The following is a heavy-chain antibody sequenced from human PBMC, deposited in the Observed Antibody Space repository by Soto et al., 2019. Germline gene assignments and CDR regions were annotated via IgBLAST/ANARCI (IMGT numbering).Heavy chain of an antibody. CDR3: ARVTLKAGNWFDP. CDR2: INPKTRGT. Sequence: GASVKVSCKASGYTFTDYFIHWVRQAPGQGFEWMGWINPKTRGTNYAQKFQGRVTMTRDTSNSTAYMELRGLRSDDTAVYYCARVTLKAGNWFDPRGQGTLVTVSS. V-gene: IGHV1-2*02. J-gene: IGHJ5*02. CDR1: GYTFTDYF.